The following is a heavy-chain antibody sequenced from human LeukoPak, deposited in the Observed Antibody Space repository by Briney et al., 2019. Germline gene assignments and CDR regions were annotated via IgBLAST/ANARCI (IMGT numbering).Heavy chain of an antibody. J-gene: IGHJ5*02. CDR3: ARTTPPKWFDP. CDR1: GGSISSGGYS. V-gene: IGHV4-30-2*01. D-gene: IGHD4-11*01. CDR2: IYHSGST. Sequence: SETLSLTCAVSGGSISSGGYSWSWIRQPPGKGLEWIGYIYHSGSTYYNPYLKSRVTISVDRSKNQFSLKLSSVTAADTAVYYCARTTPPKWFDPWGQGTLVTVSS.